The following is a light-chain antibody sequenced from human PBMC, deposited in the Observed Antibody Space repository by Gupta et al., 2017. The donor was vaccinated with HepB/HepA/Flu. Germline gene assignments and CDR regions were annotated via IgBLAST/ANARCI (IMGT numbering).Light chain of an antibody. V-gene: IGLV3-1*01. CDR1: KLGDKY. CDR3: QAWDSSTGVV. CDR2: QDS. J-gene: IGLJ2*01. Sequence: SYELTQPPSASVPPGQTASITCSGDKLGDKYACWYQQKPGQSPVLVIYQDSKRPSGIPERFSGSNSGNTATLTISGTQAMEEADYYCQAWDSSTGVVFGGGTKLTVL.